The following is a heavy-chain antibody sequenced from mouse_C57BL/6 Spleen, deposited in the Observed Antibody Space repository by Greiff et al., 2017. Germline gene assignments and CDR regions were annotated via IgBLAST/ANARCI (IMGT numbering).Heavy chain of an antibody. D-gene: IGHD6-1*01. J-gene: IGHJ3*01. V-gene: IGHV1-69*01. Sequence: QVQLQQPGAELVMPGASVKLSCKASGYTFTSYWMHWVKQRPGQGLEWIGEIYPSDSYTNYNQKFKGKSTLTVDKSSSTAYMQLSSLTSEDSAVYYCARPNRTGACFAYWGQGTLVTVSA. CDR1: GYTFTSYW. CDR2: IYPSDSYT. CDR3: ARPNRTGACFAY.